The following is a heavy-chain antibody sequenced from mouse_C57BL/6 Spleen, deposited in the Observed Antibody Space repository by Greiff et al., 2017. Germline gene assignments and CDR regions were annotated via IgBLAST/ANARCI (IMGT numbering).Heavy chain of an antibody. CDR3: ATYGSSYGFAY. D-gene: IGHD1-1*01. J-gene: IGHJ3*01. V-gene: IGHV1-81*01. Sequence: VQLVESGAELARPGASVKLSCKASGYTFTSYGISWVKQRTGQGLEWIGEIYPRSGNTYYNEKFKGKATLTADTSSSTAYMELRSLTSEDSAVYFCATYGSSYGFAYWGQGTLVTDSA. CDR1: GYTFTSYG. CDR2: IYPRSGNT.